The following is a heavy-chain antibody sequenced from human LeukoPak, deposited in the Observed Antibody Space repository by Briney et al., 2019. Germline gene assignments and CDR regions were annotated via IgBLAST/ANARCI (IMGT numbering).Heavy chain of an antibody. CDR1: GGSISSYY. Sequence: PSETLSLTCTVSGGSISSYYWSWIRQPPGKGLEWIGYIYYSGSTNYNPSLKSRVTISVDTSKNQFPLKLSSVTAADTAVYYCARDQGDYYDSSGPPGRFDPWGQGTLVTVSS. J-gene: IGHJ5*02. V-gene: IGHV4-59*01. D-gene: IGHD3-22*01. CDR2: IYYSGST. CDR3: ARDQGDYYDSSGPPGRFDP.